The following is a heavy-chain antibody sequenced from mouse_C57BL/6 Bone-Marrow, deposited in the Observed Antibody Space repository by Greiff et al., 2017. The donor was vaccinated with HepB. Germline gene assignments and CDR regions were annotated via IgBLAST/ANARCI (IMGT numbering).Heavy chain of an antibody. CDR3: ARWILLRYHWYFDV. CDR2: IYPGDGDT. Sequence: VQLQQSGPELVKPGASVKISCKASGYAFSSSWMNWVKQRPGKGLEWIGRIYPGDGDTNYNGKFKSKATLTVDKSSSTAYMQLSSLTSEDSAVYYCARWILLRYHWYFDVWGTGTTVTVSS. J-gene: IGHJ1*03. V-gene: IGHV1-82*01. CDR1: GYAFSSSW. D-gene: IGHD1-1*01.